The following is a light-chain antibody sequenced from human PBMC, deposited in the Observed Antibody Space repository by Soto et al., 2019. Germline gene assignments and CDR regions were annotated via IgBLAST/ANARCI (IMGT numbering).Light chain of an antibody. CDR1: QTVSSSF. J-gene: IGKJ1*01. Sequence: EIVMTQSPATLSVSPGERATLSFSASQTVSSSFFAWYHQTPGQAPRLLIYAASSRAAGITDRFSGSGSGTDFTLTISRLEPEDFAVYYCQQYGSAPRTFGQGTKVDIK. CDR2: AAS. V-gene: IGKV3-20*01. CDR3: QQYGSAPRT.